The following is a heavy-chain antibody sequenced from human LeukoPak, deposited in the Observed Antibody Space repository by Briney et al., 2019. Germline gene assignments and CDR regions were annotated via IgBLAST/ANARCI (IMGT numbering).Heavy chain of an antibody. CDR2: IIPIFGTA. D-gene: IGHD3-22*01. Sequence: SVKVSCKASGGTFSSYAISWVRQAPGQGLEWMGGIIPIFGTANYAQKFQGRVTITADKSTSTAYMELSSLRAEDTAVYYCARVGNSYDQDYYYYGMGVWGQGTTVTVSS. CDR3: ARVGNSYDQDYYYYGMGV. J-gene: IGHJ6*02. CDR1: GGTFSSYA. V-gene: IGHV1-69*06.